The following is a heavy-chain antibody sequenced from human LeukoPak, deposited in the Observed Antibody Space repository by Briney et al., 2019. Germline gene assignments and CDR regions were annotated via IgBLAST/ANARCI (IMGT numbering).Heavy chain of an antibody. V-gene: IGHV4-34*01. Sequence: SETLSLTCAVYGGSFSGYYWSRIRQPPGKGLGWIGEINHSGSTNYNPSLKSRVTISVDTSKNQFSLKLSSVTAADTAVYYCARDIVVVPGAYSLSYYYYMDVWGKGTTVTVSS. CDR2: INHSGST. J-gene: IGHJ6*03. CDR1: GGSFSGYY. D-gene: IGHD2-2*01. CDR3: ARDIVVVPGAYSLSYYYYMDV.